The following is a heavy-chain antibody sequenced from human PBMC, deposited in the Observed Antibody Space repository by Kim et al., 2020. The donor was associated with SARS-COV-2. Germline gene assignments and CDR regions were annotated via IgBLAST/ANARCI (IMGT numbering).Heavy chain of an antibody. D-gene: IGHD3-22*01. CDR2: ISSSSSTI. J-gene: IGHJ6*02. Sequence: GGSLRLSCAASGFTFSSYSMNWVRQAPGKGLEWVSYISSSSSTIYYADSVKGRFTISRDNAKNSLYLQMNSLRDEDTAVYYCARDSPTYYYDSSGYYYYYYGMDVWGQGTTVTVSS. CDR3: ARDSPTYYYDSSGYYYYYYGMDV. V-gene: IGHV3-48*02. CDR1: GFTFSSYS.